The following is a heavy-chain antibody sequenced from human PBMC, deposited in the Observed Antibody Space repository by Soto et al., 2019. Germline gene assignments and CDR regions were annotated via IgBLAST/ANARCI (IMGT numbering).Heavy chain of an antibody. Sequence: QVQLVESGGGVVQPGRSLRLSCAAAGFTFSSYAMHWVRQAPGKGLEWVAVISYDGSNKYYADSVKGRFTISRDNSKNTLYLQMNSLRAEDTAVYYCARESPPLPMVREQSAFDILGQGTMVTVSS. CDR2: ISYDGSNK. D-gene: IGHD3-10*01. CDR1: GFTFSSYA. J-gene: IGHJ3*02. V-gene: IGHV3-30-3*01. CDR3: ARESPPLPMVREQSAFDI.